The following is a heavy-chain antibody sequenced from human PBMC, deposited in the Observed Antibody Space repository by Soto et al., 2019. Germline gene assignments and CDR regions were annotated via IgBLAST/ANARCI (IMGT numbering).Heavy chain of an antibody. CDR1: GFTFSSYG. J-gene: IGHJ3*02. CDR3: AKDLRYFDSGPDAFDI. D-gene: IGHD3-9*01. Sequence: PGGSLRLSCAASGFTFSSYGMHWVRQAPGKGLEWVAVISYDGSNKYYADSVKGRFTISRDNSKNTLYLQMNSLRAEDTAVYYCAKDLRYFDSGPDAFDIWGQETMVTVSS. V-gene: IGHV3-30*18. CDR2: ISYDGSNK.